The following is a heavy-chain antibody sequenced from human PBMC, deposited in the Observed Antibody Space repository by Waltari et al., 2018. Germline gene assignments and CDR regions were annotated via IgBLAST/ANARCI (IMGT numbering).Heavy chain of an antibody. V-gene: IGHV7-4-1*02. CDR1: GYPFTSYA. D-gene: IGHD6-6*01. CDR3: ARVKRVRYWYFDL. CDR2: INTNAGNP. J-gene: IGHJ2*01. Sequence: QVQLVQSGSELKKPGASVKVSCKASGYPFTSYAMNWVRPAPGQGLEWMGWINTNAGNPTYAQGFTGLVVCSLDTSVSTAYLQISSLKAEDTAVYYCARVKRVRYWYFDLWGRGTLVTVSS.